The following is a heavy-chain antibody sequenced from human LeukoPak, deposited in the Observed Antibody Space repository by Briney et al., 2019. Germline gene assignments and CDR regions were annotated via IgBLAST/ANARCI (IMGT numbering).Heavy chain of an antibody. V-gene: IGHV4-59*08. CDR2: IYYTGNA. Sequence: SETLSLTCTVTGGSISGYHWNWIRQSPGKGLEWIANIYYTGNADYNPSLKSRVTISVDTSKNEISLILSSVTAADTAVYYCARKTYCSGGRCYGENWFDPWGQGTLVTVSS. CDR1: GGSISGYH. D-gene: IGHD2-15*01. CDR3: ARKTYCSGGRCYGENWFDP. J-gene: IGHJ5*02.